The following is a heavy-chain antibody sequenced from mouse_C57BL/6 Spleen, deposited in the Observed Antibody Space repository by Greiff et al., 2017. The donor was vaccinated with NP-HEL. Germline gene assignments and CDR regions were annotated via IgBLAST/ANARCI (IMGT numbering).Heavy chain of an antibody. V-gene: IGHV1-64*01. D-gene: IGHD2-5*01. Sequence: VQLQQPGAELVKPGASVKLSCKASGYTFTSYWMHWVKQRPGQGLEWIGMIHPNSGSTNYNEKFKSKATLTVDKSSSTAYMQLSSLTSEDSAVYYCARSAYYSKIYAMDYWGQGTSVTVSS. J-gene: IGHJ4*01. CDR2: IHPNSGST. CDR3: ARSAYYSKIYAMDY. CDR1: GYTFTSYW.